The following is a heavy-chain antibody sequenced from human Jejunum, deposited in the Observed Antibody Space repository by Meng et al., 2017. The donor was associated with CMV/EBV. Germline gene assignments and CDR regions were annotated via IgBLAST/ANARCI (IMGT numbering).Heavy chain of an antibody. CDR1: GFTYSNFW. D-gene: IGHD2-15*01. CDR3: VREDIVVFDY. J-gene: IGHJ4*02. Sequence: SFAVSGFTYSNFWMSWVRQSPGIGLVWVANIKQDGSATYYADSVKGRFTISRDNAKNSLYLQMDNLRADDTAVYYCVREDIVVFDYWGQGTLVTVSS. CDR2: IKQDGSAT. V-gene: IGHV3-7*04.